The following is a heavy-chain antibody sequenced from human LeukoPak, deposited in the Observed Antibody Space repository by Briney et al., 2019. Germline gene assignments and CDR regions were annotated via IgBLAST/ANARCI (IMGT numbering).Heavy chain of an antibody. CDR1: GGSISSGSYY. CDR2: IYTSGST. V-gene: IGHV4-61*02. J-gene: IGHJ6*03. Sequence: SETLSLTCTVSGGSISSGSYYWSWIRQPAGKGLEWIGRIYTSGSTNYNPSLKSRVTISVDTSKNQFSLKLSSVTAADTAVYYCARDYCSSTSCYPYYYYYYMDVWGKGTTVTVSS. D-gene: IGHD2-2*01. CDR3: ARDYCSSTSCYPYYYYYYMDV.